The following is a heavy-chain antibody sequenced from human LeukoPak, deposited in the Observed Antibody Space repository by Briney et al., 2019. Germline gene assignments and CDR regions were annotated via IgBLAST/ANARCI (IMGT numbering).Heavy chain of an antibody. V-gene: IGHV3-48*03. Sequence: GGSLRLSCAASGFTFSSDEMNWVRQAPGKGLEWVSYISSSGSTIYYADSVKGRFTISRDNAKNSLYLQMNSLRAEDTALYYCARSVAASRDYWGQGTLVTVSS. CDR3: ARSVAASRDY. CDR2: ISSSGSTI. CDR1: GFTFSSDE. J-gene: IGHJ4*02. D-gene: IGHD2-15*01.